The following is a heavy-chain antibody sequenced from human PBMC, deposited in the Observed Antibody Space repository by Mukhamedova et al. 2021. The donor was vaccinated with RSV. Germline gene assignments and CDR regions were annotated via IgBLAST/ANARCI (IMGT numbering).Heavy chain of an antibody. D-gene: IGHD2-2*01. CDR2: INHSGST. Sequence: GKGLEWIGEINHSGSTNYNPSLKSRVTISVDTSKNQFSLKLSSVTAADTAVYYFARPSSTSIPYFDYWGQGTLVTVSS. V-gene: IGHV4-34*01. CDR3: ARPSSTSIPYFDY. J-gene: IGHJ4*02.